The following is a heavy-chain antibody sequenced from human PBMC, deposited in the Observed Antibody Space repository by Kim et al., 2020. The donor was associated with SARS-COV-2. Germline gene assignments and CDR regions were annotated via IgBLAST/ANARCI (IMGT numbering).Heavy chain of an antibody. J-gene: IGHJ5*01. CDR1: GGSVSGHY. V-gene: IGHV4-59*02. CDR2: INYNGGT. CDR3: ARDTLSYPSGSFASYFDS. D-gene: IGHD3-10*01. Sequence: SETLSLTCTVSGGSVSGHYWSWIRQPPGKGLEWIGYINYNGGTNSNPSLRSRVTISIDTSKNQFSLRLNSVTSADTARYYCARDTLSYPSGSFASYFDSWGGETLVTVS.